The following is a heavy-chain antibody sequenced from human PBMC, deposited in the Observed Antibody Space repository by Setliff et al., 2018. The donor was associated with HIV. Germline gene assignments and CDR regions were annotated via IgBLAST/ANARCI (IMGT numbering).Heavy chain of an antibody. D-gene: IGHD3-3*01. V-gene: IGHV1-18*01. CDR3: ARGPTIFGVVMNGFDL. J-gene: IGHJ3*01. Sequence: ASVKVSCKASGYTFTTYGISWVRQAPGQGLEWMGWIGIYNGDRNYIENFQGRVIMTTDTSTATAYMELRNLRFEDTAVYYCARGPTIFGVVMNGFDLWGQGTTVTVSS. CDR2: IGIYNGDR. CDR1: GYTFTTYG.